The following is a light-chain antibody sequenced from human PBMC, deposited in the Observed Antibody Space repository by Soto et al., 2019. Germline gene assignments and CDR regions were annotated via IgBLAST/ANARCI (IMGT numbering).Light chain of an antibody. Sequence: DIQMTQSPSSLSASVGDRVTITCRASQIISSYFNWYQQKPGKAPELLIYGTSSLQSGVPSRFSGSGSGTDFTLTISSLQPEDFATYYCQQSYVTPWTFGQGTKVDIK. CDR3: QQSYVTPWT. CDR2: GTS. J-gene: IGKJ1*01. CDR1: QIISSY. V-gene: IGKV1-39*01.